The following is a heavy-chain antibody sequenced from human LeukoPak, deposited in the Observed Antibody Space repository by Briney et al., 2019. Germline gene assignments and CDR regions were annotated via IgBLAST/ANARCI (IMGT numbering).Heavy chain of an antibody. CDR2: INAGNGNT. CDR1: GYTFTSYA. Sequence: ASVKVSCKASGYTFTSYAMHWVRQAPGQRLEWMGWINAGNGNTKYSQKFQGRVTMTTDTSTSTAYMELRSLRSDDTAVYYCARDGHGAAMPRPFDYWGQGTLVTVSS. D-gene: IGHD2-2*01. J-gene: IGHJ4*02. V-gene: IGHV1-3*01. CDR3: ARDGHGAAMPRPFDY.